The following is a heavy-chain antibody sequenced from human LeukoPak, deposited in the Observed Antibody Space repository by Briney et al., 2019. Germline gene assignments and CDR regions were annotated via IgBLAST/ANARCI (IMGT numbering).Heavy chain of an antibody. D-gene: IGHD3-22*01. Sequence: TGGSLRLSCAASGFAFSDYYMSWIRQAPGKGLEWVSYISSSSSYTNYADSVKGRFTISRDNAKNSLYLQMNSLRAEDTAVYYCARGRYDSSGYNAFDIWGQGTMFTVSS. V-gene: IGHV3-11*05. J-gene: IGHJ3*02. CDR3: ARGRYDSSGYNAFDI. CDR2: ISSSSSYT. CDR1: GFAFSDYY.